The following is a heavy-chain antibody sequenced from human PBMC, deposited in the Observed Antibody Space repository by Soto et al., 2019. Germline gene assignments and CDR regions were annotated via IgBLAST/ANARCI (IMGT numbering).Heavy chain of an antibody. CDR2: KYYRSKWYN. Sequence: LSLTCAICGDSVSSNSAAWNLIRQSPSRGLEWLGRKYYRSKWYNYYAVSVKSRITINPDTSKNQFSLQLNSVTPEDTAVYYCARGYYDSSGPTPHYFDYWGQGTLVTVSS. D-gene: IGHD3-22*01. V-gene: IGHV6-1*01. CDR3: ARGYYDSSGPTPHYFDY. J-gene: IGHJ4*02. CDR1: GDSVSSNSAA.